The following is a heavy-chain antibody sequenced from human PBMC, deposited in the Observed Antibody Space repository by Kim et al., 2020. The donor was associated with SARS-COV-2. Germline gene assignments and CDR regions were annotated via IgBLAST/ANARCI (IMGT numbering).Heavy chain of an antibody. Sequence: SETLSLTCAVYGGSFSGYYWSWIRQPPGKGLEWIGEINHSGSTNYNPSLKSRVTISVDTSKNQFSLKLSSVTAADTAVYYCARGGAIQLWFGGRSRFDYWGQGTLVTVSS. CDR3: ARGGAIQLWFGGRSRFDY. CDR2: INHSGST. D-gene: IGHD5-18*01. V-gene: IGHV4-34*01. J-gene: IGHJ4*02. CDR1: GGSFSGYY.